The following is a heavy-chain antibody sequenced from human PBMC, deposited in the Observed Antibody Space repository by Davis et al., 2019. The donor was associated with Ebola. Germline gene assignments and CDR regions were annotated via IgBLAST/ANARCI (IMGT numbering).Heavy chain of an antibody. V-gene: IGHV3-23*01. J-gene: IGHJ5*02. CDR2: ISDSGTKT. Sequence: GESLKISCAASGFTFSSYAMSWVRQPPGKGLEWVSGISDSGTKTYFADSVRGRFTISRDITKNTLYLQMNSLRAEDTAVYYCAKIPTYYSSGWENWFDPWGQGTLVTVSS. D-gene: IGHD6-19*01. CDR3: AKIPTYYSSGWENWFDP. CDR1: GFTFSSYA.